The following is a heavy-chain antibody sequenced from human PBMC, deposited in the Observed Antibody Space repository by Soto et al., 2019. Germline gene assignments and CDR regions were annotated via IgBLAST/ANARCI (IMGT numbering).Heavy chain of an antibody. CDR2: IDQHGSET. D-gene: IGHD6-13*01. V-gene: IGHV3-7*01. J-gene: IGHJ5*02. CDR1: GFTFAKHW. Sequence: PGGSRRLSCAGSGFTFAKHWMNWVRQAPGKGLEWVANIDQHGSETYYVDSVKGRFTISRDNTENSLYLQMNSLRAEDTAVYYCARDTLAAAGPGAVAGWFDPWGQGTLVTVSS. CDR3: ARDTLAAAGPGAVAGWFDP.